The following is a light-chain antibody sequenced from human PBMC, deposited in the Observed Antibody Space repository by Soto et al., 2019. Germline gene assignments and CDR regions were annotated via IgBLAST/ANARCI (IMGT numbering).Light chain of an antibody. V-gene: IGKV3-15*01. Sequence: EMVMTQPPATLSVSPGERASLSCRASQSVSSNLAWYQQKPGQAPRLLIYGASTRATGIPARFSGSGSGTEFTLTISSLQSEDFAVYYCQQYNNWPRSITFGQGTRLEIK. CDR1: QSVSSN. J-gene: IGKJ5*01. CDR3: QQYNNWPRSIT. CDR2: GAS.